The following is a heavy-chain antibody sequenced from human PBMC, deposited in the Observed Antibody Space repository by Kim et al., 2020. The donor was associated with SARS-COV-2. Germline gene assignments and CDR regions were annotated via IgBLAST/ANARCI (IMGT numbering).Heavy chain of an antibody. CDR1: GGSISSSSYY. CDR2: IYYSGST. CDR3: ARHYASYYYDSSGYSDY. J-gene: IGHJ4*02. V-gene: IGHV4-39*01. D-gene: IGHD3-22*01. Sequence: SETLSLTCTVSGGSISSSSYYWGWIRQPPGKGLEWIGSIYYSGSTYYNPSLKSRVTISVDTSKNQFSLKLSSVTAADTAVYYCARHYASYYYDSSGYSDYWGQGTLVTVSS.